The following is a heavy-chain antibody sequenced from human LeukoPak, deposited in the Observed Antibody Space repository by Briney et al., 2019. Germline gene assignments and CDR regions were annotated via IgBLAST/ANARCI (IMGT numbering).Heavy chain of an antibody. CDR3: ARDLYGDYSFDY. Sequence: GGSLRLSCAASGFTFSTYSMNWVRQAPGTGLEWVSSISSSSYIYYADSVKGRFTISRDNAKNSLYLQMNSLRAEDTAVYYCARDLYGDYSFDYWGQGALVTVSS. J-gene: IGHJ4*02. CDR2: ISSSSYI. CDR1: GFTFSTYS. V-gene: IGHV3-21*01. D-gene: IGHD4-17*01.